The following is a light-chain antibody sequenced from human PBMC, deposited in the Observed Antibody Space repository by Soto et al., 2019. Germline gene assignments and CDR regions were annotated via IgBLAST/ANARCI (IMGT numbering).Light chain of an antibody. V-gene: IGKV3-20*01. CDR2: DAS. CDR1: QSVPKSY. Sequence: IVLTQSPGTLSLSPGERASLSCRASQSVPKSYLAWYQQRPGKAPRLLIYDASNRASGIPDRFSGSESGTAFTLTISRLEPEDFAVYYCHQYARSPLTFAQGTRLEIK. CDR3: HQYARSPLT. J-gene: IGKJ5*01.